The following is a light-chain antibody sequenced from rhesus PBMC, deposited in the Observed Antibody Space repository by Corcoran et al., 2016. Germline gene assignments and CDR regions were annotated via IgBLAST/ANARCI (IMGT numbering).Light chain of an antibody. CDR2: GAS. V-gene: IGKV3-24*04. J-gene: IGKJ3*01. CDR3: YPHSSGP. Sequence: ETVVTQSPATLSLSPGERATLSCRASQSVGSYLAWYQQKPGQAPRLLTYGASSRAPGIPDRFSGSGAGTDVTLTRSRLEPEDVGVYHCYPHSSGPFGPGTKLDIK. CDR1: QSVGSY.